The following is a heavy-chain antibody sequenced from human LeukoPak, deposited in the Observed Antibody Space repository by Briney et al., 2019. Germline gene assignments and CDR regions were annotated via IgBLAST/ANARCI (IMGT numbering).Heavy chain of an antibody. CDR2: ISWNSGSI. CDR1: GFTFDDYA. CDR3: AKVNHWELRYFDWLPVYFDY. D-gene: IGHD3-9*01. J-gene: IGHJ4*02. Sequence: SGGSLRLSCAASGFTFDDYAMHWVRQAPGKGLEWVSGISWNSGSIGYADSVKGRFTISRDNAKNSLYLQMNSLRAEDTALYYCAKVNHWELRYFDWLPVYFDYWGQGTLVTVSS. V-gene: IGHV3-9*01.